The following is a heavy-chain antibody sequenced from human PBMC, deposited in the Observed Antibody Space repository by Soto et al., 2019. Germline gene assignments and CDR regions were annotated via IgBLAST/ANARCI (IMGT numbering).Heavy chain of an antibody. CDR1: GYTFTSYG. J-gene: IGHJ6*02. Sequence: ASVKVSCKASGYTFTSYGISWVRQAPGQGLEWMGWISAYNGNTNYAQKLQGRVTMTTDTSTSTAYMELRSLRSDDTAVYYCARDRATGVVTPDWPYYYYGMDVWGQGTTVTVSS. D-gene: IGHD3-3*01. CDR3: ARDRATGVVTPDWPYYYYGMDV. V-gene: IGHV1-18*01. CDR2: ISAYNGNT.